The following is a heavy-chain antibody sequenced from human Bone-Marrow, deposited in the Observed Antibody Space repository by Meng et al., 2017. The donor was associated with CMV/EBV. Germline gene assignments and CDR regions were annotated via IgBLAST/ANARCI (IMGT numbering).Heavy chain of an antibody. D-gene: IGHD3-3*01. CDR2: IKQDGSEK. CDR3: ARDRCDFWSGYFCY. CDR1: GFTFSSYW. Sequence: SCAASGFTFSSYWMSWVRQAPGKGLEWVANIKQDGSEKYYVDSVKGRFTISRDNAKNSLYLQMNSLRAEDTAVYYCARDRCDFWSGYFCYWGQGTLVTVSS. J-gene: IGHJ4*02. V-gene: IGHV3-7*01.